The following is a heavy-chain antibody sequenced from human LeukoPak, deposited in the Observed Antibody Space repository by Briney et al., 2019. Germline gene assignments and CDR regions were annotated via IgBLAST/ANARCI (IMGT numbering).Heavy chain of an antibody. V-gene: IGHV3-11*04. CDR1: GFTFSDYY. Sequence: GGSLRLSCAASGFTFSDYYMSWIRQAPGKGLEWVSYISSSGSTIYYADSVKGRFTISRDNAKNSLYLQMNSLRAEDTAVYYCARASPHCNNITCYAGALDYWGQGTLVTVSS. D-gene: IGHD2/OR15-2a*01. CDR2: ISSSGSTI. J-gene: IGHJ4*02. CDR3: ARASPHCNNITCYAGALDY.